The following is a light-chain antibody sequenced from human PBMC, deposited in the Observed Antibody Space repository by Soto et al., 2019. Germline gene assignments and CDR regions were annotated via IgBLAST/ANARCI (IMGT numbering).Light chain of an antibody. J-gene: IGKJ4*01. Sequence: DIVMTQSPDSLAVSLGERATINCKSSQSVLYSSNNKNYLAWYQQRPGQPPKLLLYWASTRESEVPDRFSGSGSGTDFILTISRLQAEDVAVYFCQQYYKTPLTFGGGTKVEIK. V-gene: IGKV4-1*01. CDR1: QSVLYSSNNKNY. CDR2: WAS. CDR3: QQYYKTPLT.